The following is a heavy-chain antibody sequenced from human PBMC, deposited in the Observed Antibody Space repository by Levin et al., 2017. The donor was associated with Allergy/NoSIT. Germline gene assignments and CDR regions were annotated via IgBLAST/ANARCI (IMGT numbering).Heavy chain of an antibody. Sequence: PGGSLRLSCAASGFSVSTNYMNWIRQAPGKGLEWVSVIYSDGRTIYADSVKGRVTISRDNLKNTLYLQMNSLGVDDTAVYYCARDQFLHGSASGGWFDPWGQGTLVTVSS. D-gene: IGHD3-10*01. CDR3: ARDQFLHGSASGGWFDP. CDR2: IYSDGRT. J-gene: IGHJ5*02. CDR1: GFSVSTNY. V-gene: IGHV3-53*01.